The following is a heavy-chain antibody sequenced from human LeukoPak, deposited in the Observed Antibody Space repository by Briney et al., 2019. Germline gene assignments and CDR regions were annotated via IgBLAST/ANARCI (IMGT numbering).Heavy chain of an antibody. CDR2: ISYDGSNK. V-gene: IGHV3-30*04. CDR3: AKDGLRGYYYYMDV. Sequence: GGSLRLSCAASGFTFSSYAMHWVRQAPGKGLEWVAVISYDGSNKYYADSVKGRFTISRDNSKNTLYLQMNSLRAEDTAVYYCAKDGLRGYYYYMDVWGKGTTVTISS. J-gene: IGHJ6*03. CDR1: GFTFSSYA.